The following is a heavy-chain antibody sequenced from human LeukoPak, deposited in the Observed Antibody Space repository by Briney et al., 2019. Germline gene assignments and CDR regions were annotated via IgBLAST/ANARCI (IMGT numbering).Heavy chain of an antibody. V-gene: IGHV4-39*01. CDR2: IYYSGIT. J-gene: IGHJ4*02. CDR1: GGSISVSSYY. Sequence: SETLSLTCTVSGGSISVSSYYWGWIRQPPGKGLEWIGTIYYSGITYYNPSLKSRVTISVDTSKNQFSLKLSSVTAADTAVYYCARAPLASFDHWGQGTLVTVSS. CDR3: ARAPLASFDH. D-gene: IGHD6-13*01.